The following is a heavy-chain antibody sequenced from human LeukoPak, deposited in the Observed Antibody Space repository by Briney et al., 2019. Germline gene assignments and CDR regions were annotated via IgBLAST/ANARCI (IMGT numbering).Heavy chain of an antibody. CDR1: GYSISSGYY. CDR2: MYHSGST. Sequence: SETLSLTCTVSGYSISSGYYWGWIQQPPGKGLEWIGSMYHSGSTYYKPSLKSRVTISLDTSKNQFSLKLRSATAADTAVYYCARGQARLAWFDPWGQGTLVTVSS. J-gene: IGHJ5*02. D-gene: IGHD6-19*01. CDR3: ARGQARLAWFDP. V-gene: IGHV4-38-2*02.